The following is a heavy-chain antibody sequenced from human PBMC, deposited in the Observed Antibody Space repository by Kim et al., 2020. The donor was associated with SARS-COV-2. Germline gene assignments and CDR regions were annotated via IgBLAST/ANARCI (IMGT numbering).Heavy chain of an antibody. CDR1: GFTFSSYS. CDR3: ARDSNAFWSGDHQNVDR. CDR2: IDGSSSVT. Sequence: GGSLRLSCAASGFTFSSYSMNWVRQAPGKGLEWVSSIDGSSSVTYYTDSAKGRFTISRDNAKNSVYLLMNSLRAEDSGVYFCARDSNAFWSGDHQNVDRWGQGTLVAVPS. V-gene: IGHV3-21*01. D-gene: IGHD3-3*01. J-gene: IGHJ5*02.